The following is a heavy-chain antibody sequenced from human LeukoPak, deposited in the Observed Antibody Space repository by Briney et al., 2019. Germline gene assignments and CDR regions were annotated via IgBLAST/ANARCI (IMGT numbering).Heavy chain of an antibody. CDR3: ARAGVGTYGMDV. V-gene: IGHV3-33*01. CDR2: IWYDGSSK. Sequence: GRSLRLSCAASGFTFSSNGMHWVRQAPGKGLEWVALIWYDGSSKYYADSVKGRFSISRDDSKKTLYLQMNSLRAEDTAVYYCARAGVGTYGMDVWGQGTTVTVSS. J-gene: IGHJ6*02. D-gene: IGHD1-14*01. CDR1: GFTFSSNG.